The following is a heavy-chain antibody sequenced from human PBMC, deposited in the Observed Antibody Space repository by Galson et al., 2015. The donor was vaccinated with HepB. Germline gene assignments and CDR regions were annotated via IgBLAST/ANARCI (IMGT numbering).Heavy chain of an antibody. CDR1: GYTFTRYA. CDR2: INTNAGNP. D-gene: IGHD6-19*01. J-gene: IGHJ4*02. CDR3: ARGSDWYPYYFDS. Sequence: SVKVSCKASGYTFTRYAMNWVRQAPGQSLEWMGWINTNAGNPTYAQDFTGRFVFSLDTSASTAYLQISSLKAEDTAVYYCARGSDWYPYYFDSWGQGTLVTVSS. V-gene: IGHV7-4-1*02.